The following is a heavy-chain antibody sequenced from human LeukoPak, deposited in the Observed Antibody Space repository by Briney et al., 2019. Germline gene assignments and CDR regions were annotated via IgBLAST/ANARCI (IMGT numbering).Heavy chain of an antibody. CDR3: ARDLGTTYFWFDP. V-gene: IGHV1-2*02. Sequence: ASVKVSCKASGYTFTGYYMHWVRQAPGQGLEWMGWINPNSGGTNYAQKFQGRVTMTRDTSISTAYMEPSRLRSDDTAVYYCARDLGTTYFWFDPWGQGTLVTVSS. J-gene: IGHJ5*02. CDR2: INPNSGGT. D-gene: IGHD1-7*01. CDR1: GYTFTGYY.